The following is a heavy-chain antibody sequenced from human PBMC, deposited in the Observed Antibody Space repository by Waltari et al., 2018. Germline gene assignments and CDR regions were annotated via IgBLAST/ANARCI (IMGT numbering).Heavy chain of an antibody. CDR3: ARIDYYGSGSYGYYFDY. CDR1: GYTFTGYS. V-gene: IGHV1-2*02. Sequence: QVQLVQSGAEVKKPGASVKVSCKASGYTFTGYSMHWVRQAPGQGLEWMGWINPNSGGTNYAQKFQGRVTMTRDTSISTAYMELSRLRSDDTAVYYCARIDYYGSGSYGYYFDYWGQGTLVTVSS. CDR2: INPNSGGT. D-gene: IGHD3-10*01. J-gene: IGHJ4*02.